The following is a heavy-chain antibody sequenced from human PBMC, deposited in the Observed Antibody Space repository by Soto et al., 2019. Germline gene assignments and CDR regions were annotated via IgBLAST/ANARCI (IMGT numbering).Heavy chain of an antibody. CDR1: GFTFSTYG. CDR3: ARADVEYNNAWQIFDF. J-gene: IGHJ4*02. V-gene: IGHV3-33*01. CDR2: VWYDGSYK. Sequence: QVQLVESGGGVVQPGRSLRLSCAASGFTFSTYGMHWVRQAPGKGLEWVAVVWYDGSYKSHADSVKGRFTISRDNSKNPPYLQMNILRAGDTGVYYCARADVEYNNAWQIFDFWGQGTLVTVSS. D-gene: IGHD1-20*01.